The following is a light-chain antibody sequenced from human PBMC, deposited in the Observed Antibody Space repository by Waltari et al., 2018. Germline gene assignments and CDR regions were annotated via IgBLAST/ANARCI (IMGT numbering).Light chain of an antibody. J-gene: IGKJ2*01. CDR3: MQALQTPT. Sequence: SISCRSSQSLLHSNGYNYLDWYLQKPGQSPQLLIYLGSNRASGVPDRFSDSGSGTDFTLKISRVEAEDVGVYYCMQALQTPTFGQGTKLEIK. V-gene: IGKV2-28*01. CDR2: LGS. CDR1: QSLLHSNGYNY.